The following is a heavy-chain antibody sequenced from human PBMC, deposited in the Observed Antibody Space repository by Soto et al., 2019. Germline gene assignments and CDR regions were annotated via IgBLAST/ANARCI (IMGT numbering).Heavy chain of an antibody. Sequence: QVQLVESGGGVVQPGRSLRLSCAASGFTFSSYGMHWVRQAPGKGLEWVAVISYDGSNKYYADSVKGRFTISRDNSKNTLYLQMNSLRAEDTAVYYCAKDIVAAAGTNVGFDYWGQGTLVTVSS. CDR2: ISYDGSNK. V-gene: IGHV3-30*18. CDR3: AKDIVAAAGTNVGFDY. D-gene: IGHD6-13*01. J-gene: IGHJ4*02. CDR1: GFTFSSYG.